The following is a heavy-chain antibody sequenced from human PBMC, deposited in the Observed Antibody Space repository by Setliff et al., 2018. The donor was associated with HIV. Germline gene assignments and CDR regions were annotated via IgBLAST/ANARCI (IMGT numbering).Heavy chain of an antibody. CDR2: IYSTDTT. J-gene: IGHJ4*02. Sequence: SETLSLTCTVSAVSIGGYSWSWIRQSPGKRLEWIGSIYSTDTTNHNPSLESRVTISVDKSKNQFSLKLNSVTAADTAVYYCARHGTWNSQRFHFDYWGQGTPVTVS. CDR1: AVSIGGYS. V-gene: IGHV4-4*09. CDR3: ARHGTWNSQRFHFDY. D-gene: IGHD1-7*01.